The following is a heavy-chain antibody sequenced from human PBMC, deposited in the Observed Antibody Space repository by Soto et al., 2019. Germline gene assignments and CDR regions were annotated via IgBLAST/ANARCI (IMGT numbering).Heavy chain of an antibody. D-gene: IGHD1-26*01. CDR3: ARGVSAGVDY. V-gene: IGHV1-8*01. Sequence: QVQLVQTGAEVREPGASVKVSCKASGYSFTSLDINWVRQTAGQVLEWMGWMEPSTGKTGYAQKFQGRVTMTRDNSINTAYMELTTLTSDDTAFYYCARGVSAGVDYWGQGTLVTGSS. CDR2: MEPSTGKT. J-gene: IGHJ4*02. CDR1: GYSFTSLD.